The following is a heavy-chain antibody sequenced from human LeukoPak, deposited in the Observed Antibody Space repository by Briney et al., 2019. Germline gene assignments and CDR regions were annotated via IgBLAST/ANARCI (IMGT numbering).Heavy chain of an antibody. CDR1: GFTFSSYA. CDR2: IKQDGSEK. Sequence: GGSMRLSCGASGFTFSSYAMSWVRQAPGKGLEWVANIKQDGSEKYYVDSVKGRFTISRDNAKSSLYLQMNSLRAEDTAVYYCARVEGTTWYNFWGQGTLVTVSS. D-gene: IGHD1-1*01. V-gene: IGHV3-7*05. J-gene: IGHJ4*02. CDR3: ARVEGTTWYNF.